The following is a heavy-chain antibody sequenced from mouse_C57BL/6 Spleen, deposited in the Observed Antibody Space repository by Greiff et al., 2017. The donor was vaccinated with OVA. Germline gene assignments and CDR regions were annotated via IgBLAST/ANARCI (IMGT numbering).Heavy chain of an antibody. J-gene: IGHJ1*03. CDR3: ARPYGSSSYWYFGG. CDR2: IYPRSGNT. V-gene: IGHV1-81*01. Sequence: VQLQQSGAELARPGASVKLSCKASGYTFTSYGISWVKQRTGQGLEWIGEIYPRSGNTYYNEKFKGKATLTADKSSSTAYMELRSLTSEDSAVYFCARPYGSSSYWYFGGWGTGTTVTVSS. D-gene: IGHD1-1*01. CDR1: GYTFTSYG.